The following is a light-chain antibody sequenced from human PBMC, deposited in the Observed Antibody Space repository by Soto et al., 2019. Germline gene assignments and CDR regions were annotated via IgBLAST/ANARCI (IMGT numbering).Light chain of an antibody. J-gene: IGLJ3*02. V-gene: IGLV3-27*01. CDR3: YSAADNNPPWV. Sequence: SYELTQPSSVSVSPGQTARITCSGDVLAKKYARWFQQKPGQAPVLVIYKDSERPSGIPERFSGSSPGTTVTLTISGAQVEDEADYYCYSAADNNPPWVFGGGTKLTVL. CDR2: KDS. CDR1: VLAKKY.